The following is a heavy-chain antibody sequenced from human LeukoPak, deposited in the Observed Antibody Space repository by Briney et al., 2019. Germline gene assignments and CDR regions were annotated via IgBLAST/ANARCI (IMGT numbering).Heavy chain of an antibody. CDR3: ARRAGDYSHPYDY. V-gene: IGHV3-23*01. CDR1: GFTFSSYA. D-gene: IGHD3-22*01. J-gene: IGHJ4*02. CDR2: ISGSGGST. Sequence: GGSLRLSCAASGFTFSSYAMSWVRQTPGKGLEWVSVISGSGGSTHYADSVKGRFTISRDNSKNTLYLQMNSLRAEDTAVYYCARRAGDYSHPYDYWGQGTLVTVSS.